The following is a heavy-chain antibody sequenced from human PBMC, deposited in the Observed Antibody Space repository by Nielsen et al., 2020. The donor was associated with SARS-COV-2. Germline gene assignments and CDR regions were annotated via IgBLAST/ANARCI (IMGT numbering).Heavy chain of an antibody. J-gene: IGHJ4*02. CDR3: ARGPFHSY. Sequence: GSLRLSCAVYGGFFSGYYWSWIRQPPGKGLEWIGEINHSGSTNYNPSLKSRVTISVDTSKNQFSLKLSSVTAADTAVYYCARGPFHSYWGQGTLVTVSS. CDR2: INHSGST. V-gene: IGHV4-34*01. CDR1: GGFFSGYY. D-gene: IGHD1-26*01.